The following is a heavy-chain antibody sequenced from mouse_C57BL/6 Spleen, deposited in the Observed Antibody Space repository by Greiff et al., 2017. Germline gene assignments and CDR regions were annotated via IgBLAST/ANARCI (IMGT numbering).Heavy chain of an antibody. CDR3: ASWGPKGVARDY. CDR2: INPRNGGT. CDR1: GYTFTSYW. D-gene: IGHD1-1*01. V-gene: IGHV1-53*01. Sequence: VQLQQPGTELVKPGASVKLSCKASGYTFTSYWMHWVKQRPGQGLEWIGNINPRNGGTNYNEKFKSKATLTVDTSSSTAYMQLSSLTSEDSAAYYCASWGPKGVARDYWGQGTTLTVSS. J-gene: IGHJ2*01.